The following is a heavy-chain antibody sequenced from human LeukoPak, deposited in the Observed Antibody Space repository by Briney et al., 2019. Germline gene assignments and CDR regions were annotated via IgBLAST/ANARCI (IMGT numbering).Heavy chain of an antibody. Sequence: ASVKVSCKASGYTFTGYYMHWVRQAPGQGLEWMGWINPNSGGTNYAQKFQGRATMTRDTSISTAYMELSRLRSDDTAVYYCAREPADIVLMVYAIHYFDYWGQGTLVTVSS. D-gene: IGHD2-8*01. V-gene: IGHV1-2*02. CDR2: INPNSGGT. J-gene: IGHJ4*02. CDR1: GYTFTGYY. CDR3: AREPADIVLMVYAIHYFDY.